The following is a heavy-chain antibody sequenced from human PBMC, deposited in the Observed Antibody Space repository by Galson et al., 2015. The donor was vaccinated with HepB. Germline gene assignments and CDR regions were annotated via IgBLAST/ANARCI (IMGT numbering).Heavy chain of an antibody. CDR2: IKQDGSGQ. Sequence: SLRLSCAASGFGFSNYWMSWVRQAPGKGLEWVANIKQDGSGQYYVDSVKGRFTISRDNAKNSLYLQMNSLRAEDTAVYYCARDRCSSTSCFFDYWGQGALVTVSS. CDR1: GFGFSNYW. V-gene: IGHV3-7*03. D-gene: IGHD2-2*01. CDR3: ARDRCSSTSCFFDY. J-gene: IGHJ4*02.